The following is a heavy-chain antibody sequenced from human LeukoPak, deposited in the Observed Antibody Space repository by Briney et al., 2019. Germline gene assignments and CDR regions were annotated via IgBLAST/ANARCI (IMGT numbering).Heavy chain of an antibody. CDR2: INWNGGST. D-gene: IGHD3-3*01. CDR3: ASTIFGGFDP. Sequence: GGSLRLSCAASGFTFDDYGMNWVRQAPGKGLEWVSGINWNGGSTGYADSVKGRFTISRDNARNSLYLQMNSLRAEDTALYYCASTIFGGFDPWGQGTLVTVSS. CDR1: GFTFDDYG. J-gene: IGHJ5*02. V-gene: IGHV3-20*04.